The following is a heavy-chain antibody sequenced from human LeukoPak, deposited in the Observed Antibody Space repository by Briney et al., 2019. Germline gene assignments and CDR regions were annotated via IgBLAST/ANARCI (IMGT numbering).Heavy chain of an antibody. D-gene: IGHD4-17*01. CDR3: AKDLPEYTVTAPVDY. CDR2: ISYDGSNK. Sequence: GGSLRLSCVASGFTFSSYGMHWVRQAPGKGLEWVAVISYDGSNKYYADSVKGRFTISRDNSKNTLYLQMNSLRAEDTAVYYCAKDLPEYTVTAPVDYWGQGTLVTVSS. CDR1: GFTFSSYG. J-gene: IGHJ4*02. V-gene: IGHV3-30*18.